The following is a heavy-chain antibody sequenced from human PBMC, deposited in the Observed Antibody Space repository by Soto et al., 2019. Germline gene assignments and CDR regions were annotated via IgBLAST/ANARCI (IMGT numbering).Heavy chain of an antibody. CDR1: GFTFSSYA. V-gene: IGHV3-64D*08. Sequence: GGSLRLSCSASGFTFSSYAMHWVRQAPGKGLQYVSAISGNGGRTYYADSVKGRFTISRDNSMNTLYLQMSSLRVEDTAVYYCAGSYGLDVWGQGTTVTVSS. J-gene: IGHJ6*02. CDR2: ISGNGGRT. CDR3: AGSYGLDV.